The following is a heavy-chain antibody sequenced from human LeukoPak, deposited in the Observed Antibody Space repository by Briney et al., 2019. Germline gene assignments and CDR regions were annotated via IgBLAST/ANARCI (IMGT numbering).Heavy chain of an antibody. Sequence: GSLRLSCAASGFTFISYAMSWVRQAPGKGLEWVSTISGSGISTSYADSVKGRFTISRDNSKNTLYLQVNSLRAEDTAVYYCAMAFIGSGWTLDYWGQGTLVTVSS. D-gene: IGHD6-19*01. CDR3: AMAFIGSGWTLDY. CDR1: GFTFISYA. CDR2: ISGSGIST. J-gene: IGHJ4*02. V-gene: IGHV3-23*01.